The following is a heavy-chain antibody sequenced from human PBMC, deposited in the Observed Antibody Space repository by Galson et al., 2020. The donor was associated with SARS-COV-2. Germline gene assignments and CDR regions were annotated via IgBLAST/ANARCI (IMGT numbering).Heavy chain of an antibody. CDR3: ARDSAAAGRNYYYYYGMDV. Sequence: GESLKISCAASGFTFSSYWMSWVRQAPGKGLEWVANIKQDGSEKYYVDSVKGRFTISRDNAKNSLYLQMNSLRAEDTAVYYCARDSAAAGRNYYYYYGMDVWGQGTTVTVSS. V-gene: IGHV3-7*01. CDR2: IKQDGSEK. J-gene: IGHJ6*02. D-gene: IGHD6-13*01. CDR1: GFTFSSYW.